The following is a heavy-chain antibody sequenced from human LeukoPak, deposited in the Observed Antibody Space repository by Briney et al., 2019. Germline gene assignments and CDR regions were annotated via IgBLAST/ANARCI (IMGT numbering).Heavy chain of an antibody. D-gene: IGHD3-3*01. CDR1: GGSISSYY. CDR2: IHYSGST. V-gene: IGHV4-59*01. Sequence: SETLSLTCTVSGGSISSYYWSWIRQPPGKGLEWIGYIHYSGSTNYNPSLKSRVTISVDTSKNQFSLKLSSVTAADTAVYYCARMEWLFPDNWFDPWGQGTLVTVSS. CDR3: ARMEWLFPDNWFDP. J-gene: IGHJ5*02.